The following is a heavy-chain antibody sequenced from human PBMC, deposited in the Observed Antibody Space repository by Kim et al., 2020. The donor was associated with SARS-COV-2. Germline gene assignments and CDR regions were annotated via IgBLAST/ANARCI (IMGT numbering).Heavy chain of an antibody. CDR1: GFTFSSYS. J-gene: IGHJ4*02. CDR3: ARTGYYDSSAYYLDY. D-gene: IGHD3-22*01. CDR2: ITSSSSYI. Sequence: GGSLRLSCAVSGFTFSSYSMNWVRQAPGKGLEWVSSITSSSSYIYYADSVKGRFTISRDNAKNSLFLQMSSLRAEDMAVYYCARTGYYDSSAYYLDYWGQGTLVIVSS. V-gene: IGHV3-21*01.